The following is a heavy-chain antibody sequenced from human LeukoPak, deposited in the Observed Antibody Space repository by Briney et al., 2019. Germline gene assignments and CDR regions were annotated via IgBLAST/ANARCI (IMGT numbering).Heavy chain of an antibody. CDR3: AKGSLLASRYYFDY. V-gene: IGHV3-21*04. CDR1: GFTFSDYS. Sequence: PGGSLRLSCAASGFTFSDYSMNWVRQAPGKGLEWVSSISSGSSYIFYADSVKGRFTISRDNSKNTLYLQMNSLRAEDTAVYYCAKGSLLASRYYFDYWGQGALVTVSS. J-gene: IGHJ4*02. CDR2: ISSGSSYI. D-gene: IGHD3-3*02.